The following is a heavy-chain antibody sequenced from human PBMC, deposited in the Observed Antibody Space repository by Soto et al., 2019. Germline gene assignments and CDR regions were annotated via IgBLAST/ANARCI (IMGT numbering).Heavy chain of an antibody. CDR3: ARHEGLATMEYYFDY. CDR1: GASIDSTRHS. Sequence: QLQLQESGPGLVMPSETLSLTCSVSGASIDSTRHSWGWIRQPPGKGLEWIGSTYYSGNSYYRPSLKRRLPISVDTSKNQFSLKLNSATAADTAVYYCARHEGLATMEYYFDYWGQGTLVTVSS. V-gene: IGHV4-39*01. CDR2: TYYSGNS. D-gene: IGHD2-8*01. J-gene: IGHJ4*02.